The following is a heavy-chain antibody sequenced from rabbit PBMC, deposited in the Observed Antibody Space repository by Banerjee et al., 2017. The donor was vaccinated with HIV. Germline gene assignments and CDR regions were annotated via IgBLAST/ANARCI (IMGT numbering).Heavy chain of an antibody. V-gene: IGHV1S45*01. CDR1: GFDFSSNA. Sequence: QEQLVESGGGLVQPEGSLTLTCKASGFDFSSNAMCWVRQAPGKGLEWIACINAGSSGNTYVASWAKGRFTISKTSSTTVTLQMTSLTAADTATYFCARDLAGVIGWNFKLWGPGTLVTVS. CDR3: ARDLAGVIGWNFKL. J-gene: IGHJ4*01. D-gene: IGHD4-1*01. CDR2: INAGSSGNT.